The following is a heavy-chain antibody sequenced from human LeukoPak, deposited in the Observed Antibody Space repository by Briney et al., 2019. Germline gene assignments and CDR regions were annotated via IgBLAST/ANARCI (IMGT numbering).Heavy chain of an antibody. Sequence: GGSLRLSCAASGFTFSSYGMHWVRQAPGKGLEWVTVISYDGSNKYYAGSVKGRFTISRDNSKNTLYLQMNSLRAGDTAVYYCAKSKHSSGWYYFDYWGQGTLVTVSS. D-gene: IGHD6-19*01. CDR2: ISYDGSNK. V-gene: IGHV3-30*18. CDR3: AKSKHSSGWYYFDY. CDR1: GFTFSSYG. J-gene: IGHJ4*02.